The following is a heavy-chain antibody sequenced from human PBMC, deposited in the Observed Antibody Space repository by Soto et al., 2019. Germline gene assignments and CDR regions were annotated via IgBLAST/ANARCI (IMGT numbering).Heavy chain of an antibody. CDR3: ASRDPGTSVDY. V-gene: IGHV4-4*02. CDR2: IYRTGST. Sequence: SETLSLTCAVSGGSLTRNNWWTWVRQPPGQGLEWIGEIYRTGSTNYNPSLKSRVTISLDKSENQFSLKVTSLTAADTAVYYCASRDPGTSVDYWGQGTLVTVSS. D-gene: IGHD1-7*01. J-gene: IGHJ4*02. CDR1: GGSLTRNNW.